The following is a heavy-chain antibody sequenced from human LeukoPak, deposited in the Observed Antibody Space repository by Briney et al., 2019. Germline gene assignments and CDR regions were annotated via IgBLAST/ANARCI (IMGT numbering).Heavy chain of an antibody. V-gene: IGHV3-33*01. CDR2: IWYDGSNK. J-gene: IGHJ4*02. Sequence: GGSLRLSCAASGFTFSSYGMHWVRQAQGKGLEWVAVIWYDGSNKYYADSVKGRFTISRDNSKNTLYLQMNSLRAEDTAVYYCARDASITGTTGYWGQGTLVTVSS. CDR1: GFTFSSYG. CDR3: ARDASITGTTGY. D-gene: IGHD1-7*01.